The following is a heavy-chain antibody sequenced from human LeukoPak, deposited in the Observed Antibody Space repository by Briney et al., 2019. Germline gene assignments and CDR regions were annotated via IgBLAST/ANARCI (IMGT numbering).Heavy chain of an antibody. D-gene: IGHD1-26*01. CDR3: ARRFGSYYIDY. CDR2: ISGSGGST. V-gene: IGHV3-23*01. CDR1: GFTFSSYA. Sequence: RSGGSLRLSCAASGFTFSSYAMSWVRQAPGKGLEWVSAISGSGGSTYYADSVKGRFTISRDNSKNTLYLQMNSLRAEDTAVYYCARRFGSYYIDYWGQGTLVTVSS. J-gene: IGHJ4*02.